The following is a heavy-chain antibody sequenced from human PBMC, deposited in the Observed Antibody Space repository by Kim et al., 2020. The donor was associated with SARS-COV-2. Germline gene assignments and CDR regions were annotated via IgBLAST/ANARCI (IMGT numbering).Heavy chain of an antibody. J-gene: IGHJ3*02. CDR2: GTT. CDR3: ARDLSGRQDI. Sequence: GTTNYADSVKGRFTIFRDNARNTLHLQMNNLRTEDTAVYYCARDLSGRQDIWGQGTVVTVSS. V-gene: IGHV3-74*01. D-gene: IGHD1-26*01.